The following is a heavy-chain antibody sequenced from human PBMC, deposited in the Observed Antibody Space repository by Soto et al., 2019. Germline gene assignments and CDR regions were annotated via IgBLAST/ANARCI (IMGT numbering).Heavy chain of an antibody. Sequence: GGSLRLSCAASGFTFSSHGMHWVRQAPGKGLEWVAVIWYDGSNKYYADSVKGRFTISRDNSKNTLYLQMNSLRAEDTAVYYCARGGTIYSSSRTDFDYWGQGTLVTVSS. CDR2: IWYDGSNK. D-gene: IGHD6-6*01. CDR3: ARGGTIYSSSRTDFDY. J-gene: IGHJ4*02. CDR1: GFTFSSHG. V-gene: IGHV3-33*01.